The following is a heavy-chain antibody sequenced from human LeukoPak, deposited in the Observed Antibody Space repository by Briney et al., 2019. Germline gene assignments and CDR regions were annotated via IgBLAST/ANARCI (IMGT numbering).Heavy chain of an antibody. V-gene: IGHV1-69*13. D-gene: IGHD6-13*01. CDR3: ARARAAAGTEFDY. CDR2: IIPIFGTA. CDR1: GGTFSSYA. J-gene: IGHJ4*02. Sequence: SVKVSCKASGGTFSSYAISWVRQAPGQGLEWMGEIIPIFGTANYAQKFQGRVTITADESTSTAYMELSSLRSEDTAVYYCARARAAAGTEFDYWGQGTLVTVSP.